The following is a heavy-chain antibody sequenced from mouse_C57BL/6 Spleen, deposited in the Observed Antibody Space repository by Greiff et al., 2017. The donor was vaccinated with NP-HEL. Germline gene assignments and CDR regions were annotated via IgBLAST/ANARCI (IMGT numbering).Heavy chain of an antibody. J-gene: IGHJ3*01. CDR2: IYPGSGST. Sequence: QVQLQQPGAELVKPGASVKMSCKASGYTFTSYWITWVKQRPGQGLEWIGDIYPGSGSTNYNEKFKSKATLTVDTSSSTAYMQLSSLTSEDSAVYYCASDGNHGGWFAYWGQGTLVTVSA. D-gene: IGHD2-1*01. CDR1: GYTFTSYW. CDR3: ASDGNHGGWFAY. V-gene: IGHV1-55*01.